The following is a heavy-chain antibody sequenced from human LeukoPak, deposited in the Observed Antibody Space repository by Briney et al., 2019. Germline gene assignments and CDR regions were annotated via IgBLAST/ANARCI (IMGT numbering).Heavy chain of an antibody. D-gene: IGHD4-17*01. J-gene: IGHJ4*02. CDR2: ISYDGSNK. Sequence: PGGSLRLSCAASGFTFSSYAMHWVRQAPGKGLEWVAVISYDGSNKYYADSVKGRFTISRDNSKNTLYLQMNSLRAEDTAVYYCAREALGLRCPFDYWGQGTLVTVSS. V-gene: IGHV3-30*04. CDR1: GFTFSSYA. CDR3: AREALGLRCPFDY.